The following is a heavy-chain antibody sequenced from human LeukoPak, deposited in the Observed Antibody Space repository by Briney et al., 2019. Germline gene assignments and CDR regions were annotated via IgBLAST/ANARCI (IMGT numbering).Heavy chain of an antibody. CDR2: ISGSGGST. V-gene: IGHV3-23*01. CDR3: AKASHNYDFWSGYSTLFDY. J-gene: IGHJ4*02. Sequence: GGSLRLSCAASGFTFSSYGMHWVRQAPGKGLEWVSAISGSGGSTYYADSVKGRFTISRDNSKNTLYLQMNSLGAEDTAVYYCAKASHNYDFWSGYSTLFDYWGQGTLVTVSS. D-gene: IGHD3-3*01. CDR1: GFTFSSYG.